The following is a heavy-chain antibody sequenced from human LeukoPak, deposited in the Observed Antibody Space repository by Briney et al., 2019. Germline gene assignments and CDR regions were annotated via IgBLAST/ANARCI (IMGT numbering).Heavy chain of an antibody. D-gene: IGHD4-17*01. Sequence: PSETLSLTCTVSGGSISRYYWSWIRQPPGKGLEWIGYINYSGSTKYNPSLKSRVTISVDTSKNQFSLKLSSATAADTAVYFCARDPHYGDILNDPFDIWGQGTMVTVSS. J-gene: IGHJ3*02. CDR2: INYSGST. V-gene: IGHV4-59*01. CDR1: GGSISRYY. CDR3: ARDPHYGDILNDPFDI.